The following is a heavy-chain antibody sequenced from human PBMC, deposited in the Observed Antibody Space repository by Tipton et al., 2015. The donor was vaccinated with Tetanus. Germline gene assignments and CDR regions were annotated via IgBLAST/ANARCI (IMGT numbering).Heavy chain of an antibody. CDR2: IYYSGDT. CDR1: GGSINSGGYF. J-gene: IGHJ4*02. V-gene: IGHV4-31*03. D-gene: IGHD2-2*01. Sequence: TLSLTCSVSGGSINSGGYFWNWIRQQPGKGPEWIGYIYYSGDTFYNPSLKSRVTISVDTSKNQFSLNLRSVTAADTAVYYCAREVPAAGHFDSWGQGTLVTASS. CDR3: AREVPAAGHFDS.